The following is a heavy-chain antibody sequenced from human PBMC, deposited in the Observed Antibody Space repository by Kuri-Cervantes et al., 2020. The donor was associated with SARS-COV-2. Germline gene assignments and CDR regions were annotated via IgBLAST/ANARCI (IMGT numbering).Heavy chain of an antibody. CDR1: GGTFSSYA. J-gene: IGHJ3*02. CDR2: IIPIFGTE. D-gene: IGHD1-1*01. Sequence: SVKVSCKASGGTFSSYAISWVRQAPGQGLEWLGGIIPIFGTENYAQKFQGRVTITANKSTSTAYMVLSSLRSEDTAVYYCARDLQLGTLDIWGQGTMVTVSS. V-gene: IGHV1-69*06. CDR3: ARDLQLGTLDI.